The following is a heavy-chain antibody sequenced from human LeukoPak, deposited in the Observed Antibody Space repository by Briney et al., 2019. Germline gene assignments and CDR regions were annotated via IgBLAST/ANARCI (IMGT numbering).Heavy chain of an antibody. CDR1: GGSINSSNW. J-gene: IGHJ4*02. D-gene: IGHD6-13*01. V-gene: IGHV4-4*02. CDR3: ARDRSISATGYDY. Sequence: SKTLSLTCAVSGGSINSSNWWSWVRQPPGKGLEWIGEIYHSGSANYNPSLKSRVTISVDKSKNHFSLKLTSVTAADTAVYYCARDRSISATGYDYWGQGTLVTVSP. CDR2: IYHSGSA.